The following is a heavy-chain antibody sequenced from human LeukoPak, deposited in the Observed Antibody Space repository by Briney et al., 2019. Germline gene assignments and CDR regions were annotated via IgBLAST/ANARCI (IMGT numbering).Heavy chain of an antibody. J-gene: IGHJ4*02. CDR3: AAETNGRHYDY. D-gene: IGHD1-14*01. CDR1: GLTFSTSG. CDR2: VGPTGFDR. V-gene: IGHV3-21*06. Sequence: GGSLRLSCTTSGLTFSTSGFNWVRQAPGKGLEWVASVGPTGFDRYHADSIKGRFTISRDNANNFLYLQMDSLRAEDTAVYYCAAETNGRHYDYWGQGTLLTVSS.